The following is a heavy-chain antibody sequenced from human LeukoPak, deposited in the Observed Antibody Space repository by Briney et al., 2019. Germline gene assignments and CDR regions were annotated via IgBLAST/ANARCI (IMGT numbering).Heavy chain of an antibody. J-gene: IGHJ3*01. V-gene: IGHV1-18*01. CDR2: ISGYNGNT. CDR3: ARDTHRTEDAFDV. D-gene: IGHD1-14*01. Sequence: ASVKVSCKASGYTFTSYGIAWVRQAPGQGLEWMGWISGYNGNTNYAQKLQGRVTVTTDTSTSTTYMELRSLRSDDTAVYYCARDTHRTEDAFDVWGQGTMVTVSS. CDR1: GYTFTSYG.